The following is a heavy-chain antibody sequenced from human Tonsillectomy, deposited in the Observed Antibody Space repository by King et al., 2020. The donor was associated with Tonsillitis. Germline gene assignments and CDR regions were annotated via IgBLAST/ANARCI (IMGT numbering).Heavy chain of an antibody. D-gene: IGHD3-10*01. Sequence: VQLQESGPGLVKPSETLSLTCTVSGGSISTYYWSWIRQTPGKGLEWIGYIYYSESTNYNPSLKSRVTISLDTSKNQFSLKLRAVTAADTAGYYCARVAGPYGGFGKLYFDYWGQGTLVTVSS. CDR1: GGSISTYY. V-gene: IGHV4-59*01. CDR2: IYYSEST. J-gene: IGHJ4*02. CDR3: ARVAGPYGGFGKLYFDY.